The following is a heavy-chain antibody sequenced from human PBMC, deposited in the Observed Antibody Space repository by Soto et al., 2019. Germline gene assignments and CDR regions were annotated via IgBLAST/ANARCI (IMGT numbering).Heavy chain of an antibody. J-gene: IGHJ5*02. Sequence: QVQLVQSGAEVKKPGSSVKVSCKASGGTFSSYAISWVRQAPGQGLEWTGGIIPIFGTANYAQKFQGRVTITADNSTSTAYMELSSLRSEDTAVYYCARDRGLQYPNWFDPWGQGTLVTVSS. V-gene: IGHV1-69*06. D-gene: IGHD4-4*01. CDR2: IIPIFGTA. CDR3: ARDRGLQYPNWFDP. CDR1: GGTFSSYA.